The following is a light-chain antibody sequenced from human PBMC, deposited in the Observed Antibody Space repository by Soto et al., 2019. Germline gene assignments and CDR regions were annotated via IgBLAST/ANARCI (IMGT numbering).Light chain of an antibody. Sequence: EIVLTQSPGTLSLAPGERATLSCRASQSIGSYLAWYQQRPGQPPRLLIYDASNRATGIPARFSGSGSGTDFTLTISSLEPEDFAVYYCQQRNNWQAFGQGTRLEI. V-gene: IGKV3-11*01. J-gene: IGKJ5*01. CDR3: QQRNNWQA. CDR2: DAS. CDR1: QSIGSY.